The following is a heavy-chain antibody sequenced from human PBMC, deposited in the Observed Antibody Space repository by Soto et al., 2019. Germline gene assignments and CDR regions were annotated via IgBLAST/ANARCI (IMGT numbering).Heavy chain of an antibody. CDR2: INHSGST. Sequence: SETLSLTCAVYGGSFSGYYWSWIRQPPGKGLEWIGEINHSGSTNYNPSLKSRVTISVDTSKNQFSLKLSSVTAADTAVYYCAREIRGEIDYWGQGTLVTVSS. V-gene: IGHV4-34*01. CDR1: GGSFSGYY. D-gene: IGHD3-10*01. CDR3: AREIRGEIDY. J-gene: IGHJ4*02.